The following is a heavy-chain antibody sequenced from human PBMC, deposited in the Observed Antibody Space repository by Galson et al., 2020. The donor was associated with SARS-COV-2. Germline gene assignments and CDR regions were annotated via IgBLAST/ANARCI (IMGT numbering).Heavy chain of an antibody. D-gene: IGHD3-3*02. Sequence: ETSETLSLTWTVTRGSISGHSWSWIRLPPGKGLEWIGYVPDSGSANYNPSLKSRVTISLDTPKKQFSLKVKSATAADTAVYYCAKLAEGRRRSEDYWGQGTLVTVSS. CDR3: AKLAEGRRRSEDY. CDR2: VPDSGSA. CDR1: RGSISGHS. V-gene: IGHV4-59*08. J-gene: IGHJ4*02.